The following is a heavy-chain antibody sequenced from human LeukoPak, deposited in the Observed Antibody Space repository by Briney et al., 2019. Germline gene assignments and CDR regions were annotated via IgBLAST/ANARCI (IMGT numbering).Heavy chain of an antibody. J-gene: IGHJ6*02. CDR1: GYTFTSYG. D-gene: IGHD3-9*01. V-gene: IGHV7-4-1*02. CDR2: INTNTGNP. Sequence: ASVKVSCKASGYTFTSYGISWVRQAPGQGLEWMGWINTNTGNPTYAQGFTGRFVFSLDTSVSTAYLQISSLKAEDTAVYYCARGRPTTYYDILTGYYNGMDVWGQGTTVTVSS. CDR3: ARGRPTTYYDILTGYYNGMDV.